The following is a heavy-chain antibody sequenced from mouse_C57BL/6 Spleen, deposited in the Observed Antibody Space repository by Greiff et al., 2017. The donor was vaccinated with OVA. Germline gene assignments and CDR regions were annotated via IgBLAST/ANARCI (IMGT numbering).Heavy chain of an antibody. V-gene: IGHV10-1*01. D-gene: IGHD3-2*02. J-gene: IGHJ2*01. CDR3: VRQTSSGYDY. Sequence: EVKLVESGGGLVQPKGSLKLSCAASGFSFNTYAMNWVRQAPGKGLEWVARIRSKSNNYATYYADSVKDRFTISRDDSESMLYLQMNNLKTEDTAMYYCVRQTSSGYDYWGQGTTLTVSS. CDR1: GFSFNTYA. CDR2: IRSKSNNYAT.